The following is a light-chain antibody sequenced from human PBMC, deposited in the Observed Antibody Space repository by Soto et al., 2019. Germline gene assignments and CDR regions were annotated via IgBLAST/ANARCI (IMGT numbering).Light chain of an antibody. CDR1: QTVDSSY. CDR2: GAS. CDR3: HQYGTSSFT. V-gene: IGKV3-20*01. Sequence: EIVLTQSPGTLSLFPGERATLSCRASQTVDSSYLAWYQQRPGQAPRLLIYGASSRATGIPERFSGSGSGTEFTLSISRLEREDLAVYFCHQYGTSSFTLGPGTKVNIK. J-gene: IGKJ3*01.